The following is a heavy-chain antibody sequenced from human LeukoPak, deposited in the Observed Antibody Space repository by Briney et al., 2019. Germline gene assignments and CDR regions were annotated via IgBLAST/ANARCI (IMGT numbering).Heavy chain of an antibody. Sequence: ASVKVSCKASGYTFTSYYMHWVRQAPGQGLEWMGWISAYNGNTNYAQKLQGRVTMTTDTSTSTAYMELRSLRSDDTAVYYCARGIAAAGPFDYWGQGTLVTVSS. V-gene: IGHV1-18*04. J-gene: IGHJ4*02. CDR3: ARGIAAAGPFDY. CDR1: GYTFTSYY. D-gene: IGHD6-13*01. CDR2: ISAYNGNT.